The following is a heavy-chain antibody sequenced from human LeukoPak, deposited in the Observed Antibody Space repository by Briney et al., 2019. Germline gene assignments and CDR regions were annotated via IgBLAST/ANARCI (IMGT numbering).Heavy chain of an antibody. J-gene: IGHJ4*02. Sequence: SETLSLTCTVSGGSISSGDYYWSWIRRPPGKGLEWIGYIYYSGSTYYNPSLKSRVTISVDTSKNQFSLKLSSVTAADTAVYYCARSMVRGVMSRHFDYWGQGTLVTVSS. CDR2: IYYSGST. CDR1: GGSISSGDYY. V-gene: IGHV4-30-4*01. D-gene: IGHD3-10*01. CDR3: ARSMVRGVMSRHFDY.